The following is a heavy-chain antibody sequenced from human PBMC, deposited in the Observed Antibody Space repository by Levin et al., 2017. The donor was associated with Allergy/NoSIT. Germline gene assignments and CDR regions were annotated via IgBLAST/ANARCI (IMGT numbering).Heavy chain of an antibody. D-gene: IGHD3-10*01. V-gene: IGHV5-51*01. Sequence: KVSCKGSGYSFTSNWIGWVRQMPGKGLEWMGIIYPGDSDTKYSPSFQGQVIISADKSISTAYLQWSSLKASDTAMYYCATPYYYGLGSFLDAFDIWGQGTMVTVSS. CDR2: IYPGDSDT. J-gene: IGHJ3*02. CDR1: GYSFTSNW. CDR3: ATPYYYGLGSFLDAFDI.